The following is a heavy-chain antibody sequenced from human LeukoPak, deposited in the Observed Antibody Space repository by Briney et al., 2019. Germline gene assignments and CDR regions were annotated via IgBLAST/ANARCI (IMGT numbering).Heavy chain of an antibody. D-gene: IGHD1-26*01. CDR2: TYYRSKWYY. V-gene: IGHV6-1*01. Sequence: SQTLSLTCATSGDSVSSNSAAWNWIRQSPSRGLEWLGRTYYRSKWYYDYAVAVKSRISINPDTSKNQFSLQLGSVTPEDTAVYYCARDPVGGSTIFDYWGQGTLVTVSS. J-gene: IGHJ4*02. CDR3: ARDPVGGSTIFDY. CDR1: GDSVSSNSAA.